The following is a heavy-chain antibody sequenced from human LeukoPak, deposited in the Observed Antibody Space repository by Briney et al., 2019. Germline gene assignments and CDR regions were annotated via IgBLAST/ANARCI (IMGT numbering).Heavy chain of an antibody. D-gene: IGHD3-9*01. CDR2: ISYDGPNK. V-gene: IGHV3-30*04. CDR1: GFKFTNHA. J-gene: IGHJ4*02. Sequence: GGSLRLSCAASGFKFTNHAMHWVRQAPGKGLEWVGVISYDGPNKNYADSVKGRFTISRDNDKNTLYLQMNSLRVEDTAVYYCARDVDWILFDYWGQGTLVTVSS. CDR3: ARDVDWILFDY.